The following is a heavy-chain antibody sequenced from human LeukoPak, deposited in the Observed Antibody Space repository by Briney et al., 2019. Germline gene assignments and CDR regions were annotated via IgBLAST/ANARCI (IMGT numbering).Heavy chain of an antibody. D-gene: IGHD6-19*01. CDR3: ARGFWGSSGWYY. V-gene: IGHV3-74*01. CDR2: INSDGSST. CDR1: GFTFSSYW. J-gene: IGHJ4*02. Sequence: PGGSLRLSCAASGFTFSSYWMHWVRQAPGKGLVGVSRINSDGSSTSYADSVKGRFTISRDNAKNTLYLQMNSLRAEDTAVYYCARGFWGSSGWYYWGQGTLVTVSS.